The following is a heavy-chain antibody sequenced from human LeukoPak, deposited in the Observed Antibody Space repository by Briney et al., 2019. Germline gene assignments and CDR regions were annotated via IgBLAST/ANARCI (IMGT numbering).Heavy chain of an antibody. D-gene: IGHD4-17*01. Sequence: GSLILSCAASGFTISSYAMHWVRQAPGKGLEWVAVISDDGSNKCYADSVKGRFTISRDNSKNTLYLQMNSLRAEDTAVCYCARVSEFSPTVTTWDGAFDIWGQGTMVTVSS. V-gene: IGHV3-30*04. CDR3: ARVSEFSPTVTTWDGAFDI. CDR2: ISDDGSNK. J-gene: IGHJ3*02. CDR1: GFTISSYA.